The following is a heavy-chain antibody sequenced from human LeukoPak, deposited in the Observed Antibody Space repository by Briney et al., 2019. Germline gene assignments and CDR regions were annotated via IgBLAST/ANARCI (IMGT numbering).Heavy chain of an antibody. D-gene: IGHD3-22*01. CDR3: ARGSRGYYYDFDY. CDR1: GLTVSSNS. Sequence: GGSLRLSCAASGLTVSSNSMSWVRQAPGKGLEWVSFIYSGGSTYYADSVKGRFTISRDNSKNTLYLQMNSLRAEDTAVYYCARGSRGYYYDFDYWGQGTLVTVSS. CDR2: IYSGGST. V-gene: IGHV3-66*01. J-gene: IGHJ4*02.